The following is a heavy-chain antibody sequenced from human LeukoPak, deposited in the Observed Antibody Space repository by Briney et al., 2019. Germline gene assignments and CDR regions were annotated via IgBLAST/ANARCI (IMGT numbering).Heavy chain of an antibody. Sequence: GSLRLSCAASGFRFSNSWMYWVRQGPGKGPVWVSRMKTDGARIGYADSVKGRFTISRDNAKNTLFLQMSSLRVEDTAVYYCARGADHGGSYYPDWGQGTRVTVSS. V-gene: IGHV3-74*01. CDR3: ARGADHGGSYYPD. CDR1: GFRFSNSW. D-gene: IGHD3-10*01. CDR2: MKTDGARI. J-gene: IGHJ4*02.